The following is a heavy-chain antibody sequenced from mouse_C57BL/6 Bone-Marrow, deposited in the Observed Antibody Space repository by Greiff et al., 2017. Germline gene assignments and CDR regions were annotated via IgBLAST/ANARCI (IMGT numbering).Heavy chain of an antibody. V-gene: IGHV5-12*01. CDR2: ISNGGGST. CDR1: GFTFSDYY. CDR3: ASQNWDVRAY. D-gene: IGHD4-1*01. Sequence: EVKLVESGGGLVQPGGSLKLSCAASGFTFSDYYMYWVRQTPEKRLEWVAYISNGGGSTYYPDTVKGRFTLSRDNAKNTLYLQMRRLKSEDTARYYCASQNWDVRAYWGQGTLVTVSA. J-gene: IGHJ3*01.